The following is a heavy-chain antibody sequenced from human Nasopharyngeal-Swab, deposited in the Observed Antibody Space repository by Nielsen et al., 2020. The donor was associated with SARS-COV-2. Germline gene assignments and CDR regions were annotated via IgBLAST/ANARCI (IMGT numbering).Heavy chain of an antibody. V-gene: IGHV1-2*04. CDR1: GYTFAGYY. CDR2: INPNSGGT. CDR3: ARDRRDSSGTHNWFDP. D-gene: IGHD6-19*01. J-gene: IGHJ5*02. Sequence: ASVKVSCKASGYTFAGYYMHWVRQATGQGIEWMGWINPNSGGTNYAQKFQGWVTMTRDTSISTAYMELSRLRSDDAAVYYCARDRRDSSGTHNWFDPWGQGTLVTVSS.